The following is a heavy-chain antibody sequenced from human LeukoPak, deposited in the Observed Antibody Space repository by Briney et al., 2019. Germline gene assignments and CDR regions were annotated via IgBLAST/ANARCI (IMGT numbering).Heavy chain of an antibody. CDR1: GFTFSSYG. V-gene: IGHV3-30*02. Sequence: GGSLRLSCAASGFTFSSYGMHWVRQAPGKGLEWVAFIRYDGSNKYYADSVKGRFTISRDNSKNTLYPQMNSLRAEDTAVYYCAKDIFVVVPAASSDDAFDIWGQGTMVTVSS. D-gene: IGHD2-2*01. J-gene: IGHJ3*02. CDR3: AKDIFVVVPAASSDDAFDI. CDR2: IRYDGSNK.